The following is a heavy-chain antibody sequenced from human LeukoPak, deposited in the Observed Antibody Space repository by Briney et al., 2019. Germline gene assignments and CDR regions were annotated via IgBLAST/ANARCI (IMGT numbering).Heavy chain of an antibody. V-gene: IGHV4-61*01. CDR2: IYYSGST. D-gene: IGHD3-22*01. CDR1: GGSVSSGSYY. J-gene: IGHJ4*02. CDR3: ARVPTYYYDSSGYYYFDY. Sequence: PSETLSLTCTVSGGSVSSGSYYWSWIRQPPGRGLEWIGYIYYSGSTNYNPSLKSRVTISVDTSKNQFSLKLSSVTAADTAVYYCARVPTYYYDSSGYYYFDYWSQGTLVTVSS.